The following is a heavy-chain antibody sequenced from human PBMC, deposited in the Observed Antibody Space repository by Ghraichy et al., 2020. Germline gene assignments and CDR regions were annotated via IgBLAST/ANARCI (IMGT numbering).Heavy chain of an antibody. CDR3: AKAGKVGATTFDYYYGMDL. J-gene: IGHJ6*02. CDR1: GYTFTSYY. CDR2: INPSGGST. D-gene: IGHD1-26*01. Sequence: ASVKVSCKASGYTFTSYYMHWVRQAPGQGLEWMGIINPSGGSTSYAQNFQGRVTMTRDTSTSTVYMELSSLRSEDTAVYYCAKAGKVGATTFDYYYGMDLWGQGTTVTVSS. V-gene: IGHV1-46*03.